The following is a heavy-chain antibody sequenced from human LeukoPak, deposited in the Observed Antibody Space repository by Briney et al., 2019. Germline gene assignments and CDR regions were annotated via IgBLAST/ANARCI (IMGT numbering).Heavy chain of an antibody. Sequence: ASVKVSCKASGYTSTGYYLHWVRQAPGQGLEWMGWINPNSGGTDYAQKFQGRVTMTRDTSISTAYMELSSLRSDDTAVYYCARAGYSYGYYGMDVWGQGTSVIVSS. CDR1: GYTSTGYY. J-gene: IGHJ6*02. V-gene: IGHV1-2*02. D-gene: IGHD5-18*01. CDR3: ARAGYSYGYYGMDV. CDR2: INPNSGGT.